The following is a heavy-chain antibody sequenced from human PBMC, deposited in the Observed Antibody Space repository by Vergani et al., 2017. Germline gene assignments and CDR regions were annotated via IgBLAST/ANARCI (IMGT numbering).Heavy chain of an antibody. D-gene: IGHD6-13*01. Sequence: QVQLVESGVGVVQPGRSLRLSCAASGFTFSDYYMSWIRQAPGKGLEWVSYISSSSSYTNYADSVKVRFTISRDNAKNSLYLQMNSLRAEDTAVYYCARDLGIAAAGTLYYYYGMDVWGQGTTVTVSS. CDR3: ARDLGIAAAGTLYYYYGMDV. CDR2: ISSSSSYT. CDR1: GFTFSDYY. V-gene: IGHV3-11*05. J-gene: IGHJ6*02.